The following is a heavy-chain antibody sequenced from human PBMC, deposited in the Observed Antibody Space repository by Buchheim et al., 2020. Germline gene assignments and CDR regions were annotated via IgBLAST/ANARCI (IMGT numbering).Heavy chain of an antibody. CDR3: AKDVLSGYVGRAYYFDY. CDR1: GFTFSSYA. CDR2: ISGSGGST. D-gene: IGHD5-12*01. V-gene: IGHV3-23*01. J-gene: IGHJ4*02. Sequence: EVQLLESGGGLVQPGGSLRLSCAASGFTFSSYAMSWVRQAPGKGLEWVSAISGSGGSTYYADSVKGRFTISRDNSKNTRYLQMNSLRAEDTAVYYCAKDVLSGYVGRAYYFDYWGQGTL.